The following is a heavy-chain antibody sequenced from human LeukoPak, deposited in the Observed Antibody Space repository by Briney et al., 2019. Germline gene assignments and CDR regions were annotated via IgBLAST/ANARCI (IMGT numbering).Heavy chain of an antibody. V-gene: IGHV4-39*02. CDR2: IYYSGST. CDR1: GGSISSSSYY. Sequence: PSETLSLTCTVSGGSISSSSYYWGWIRQPPGKGLEWIGSIYYSGSTYYNPSLKSRVTISVDTSKNQFSLKLSSVTAADTAVYYCARDRVYDFWSGYYTGIRGMDVWGQGTTVTVSS. CDR3: ARDRVYDFWSGYYTGIRGMDV. J-gene: IGHJ6*02. D-gene: IGHD3-3*01.